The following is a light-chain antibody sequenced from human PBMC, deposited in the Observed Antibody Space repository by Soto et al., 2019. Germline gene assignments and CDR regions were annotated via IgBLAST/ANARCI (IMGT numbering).Light chain of an antibody. J-gene: IGLJ1*01. CDR1: SSDVGGYNY. CDR2: EVS. V-gene: IGLV2-14*01. CDR3: NSFTGSTTFV. Sequence: QLVLTQPASVSGSPGQSITISCTGTSSDVGGYNYVSWYQQHPGKAPKLMMYEVSNRPSGVSNRFSGSKSGNTASLTISGLQTEDEADYYCNSFTGSTTFVFGTGTKVTVL.